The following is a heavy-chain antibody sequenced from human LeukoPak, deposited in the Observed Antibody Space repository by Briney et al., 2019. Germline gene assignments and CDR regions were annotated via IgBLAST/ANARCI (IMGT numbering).Heavy chain of an antibody. CDR2: IWHDGSTK. J-gene: IGHJ4*02. Sequence: GGSLRLSCAASGFTFSSHGMHWVRQAPGKGLEWVAVIWHDGSTKFYADSVKGRYTISRDNSKNTLYLQMNSLRVEDTDIYYCAKDQGYYAFWSGFHYWGQGTLVTVSS. V-gene: IGHV3-30*02. D-gene: IGHD3-3*01. CDR3: AKDQGYYAFWSGFHY. CDR1: GFTFSSHG.